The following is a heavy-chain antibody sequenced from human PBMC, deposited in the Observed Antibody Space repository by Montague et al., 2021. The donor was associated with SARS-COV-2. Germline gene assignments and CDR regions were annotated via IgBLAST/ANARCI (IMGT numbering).Heavy chain of an antibody. CDR3: ARDDIVLQGVTKGMDV. J-gene: IGHJ6*02. D-gene: IGHD3-10*01. V-gene: IGHV4-39*07. Sequence: ESLSLTCTVSGGSISSSNYYWGWIRQPPGKGLEWIGNMYYSGSTYYNPSLKSRGTISIDTSKNQFSLKLSSVTAADTAVYYCARDDIVLQGVTKGMDVWGQGTTVTVSS. CDR2: MYYSGST. CDR1: GGSISSSNYY.